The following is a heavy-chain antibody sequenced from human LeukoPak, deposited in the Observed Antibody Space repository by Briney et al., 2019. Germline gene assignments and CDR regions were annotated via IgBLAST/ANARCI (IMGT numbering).Heavy chain of an antibody. CDR3: ARDVPHNWFDT. Sequence: GGSLRLSCAASGITFGNNWMHWVRQAPGKGLVWISRINSGGGGAIYADSVKGRFTVSRDNAKNTLYLQMNSLRAEDTAVYYCARDVPHNWFDTWGQGTLVTVSS. V-gene: IGHV3-74*01. CDR2: INSGGGGA. J-gene: IGHJ5*02. CDR1: GITFGNNW.